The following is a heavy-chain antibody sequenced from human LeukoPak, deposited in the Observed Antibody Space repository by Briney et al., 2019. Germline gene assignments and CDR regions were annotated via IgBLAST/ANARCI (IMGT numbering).Heavy chain of an antibody. CDR2: ISSSGGIT. CDR3: ARDRDGYNPFDY. Sequence: GGSLRLSCAASGFTFSSYAMSWVRQAPGKGLEWVSAISSSGGITYYADSVKGRFTISRDNSKNTLYLQMNSLRAEDTAVYYCARDRDGYNPFDYWGQGTLVTVSS. J-gene: IGHJ4*02. D-gene: IGHD5-24*01. V-gene: IGHV3-23*01. CDR1: GFTFSSYA.